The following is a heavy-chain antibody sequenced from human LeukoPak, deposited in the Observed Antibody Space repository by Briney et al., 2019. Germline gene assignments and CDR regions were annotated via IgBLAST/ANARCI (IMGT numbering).Heavy chain of an antibody. CDR1: GFTFSSYW. J-gene: IGHJ4*02. V-gene: IGHV3-7*03. D-gene: IGHD3-9*01. CDR2: IKQDGCEK. Sequence: GGSLRLSCAASGFTFSSYWMSWVRQAPGKGLEWVANIKQDGCEKYYVDSVKGRFTISRDNAKNSLYLQMNSLRAEDTAVYYCARVLRYYDILTGYYNAGFDYWGQGTLVTVSS. CDR3: ARVLRYYDILTGYYNAGFDY.